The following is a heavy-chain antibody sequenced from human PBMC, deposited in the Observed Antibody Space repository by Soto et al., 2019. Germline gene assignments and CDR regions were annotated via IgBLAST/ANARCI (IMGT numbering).Heavy chain of an antibody. V-gene: IGHV3-23*01. Sequence: EVQLLESGGGLVQPGGSLRLSCAVSGFTFSSYAMSWVRRAPGKGLEWVSAVGGSDPNSYYADSVKGLFTISRYISKNTLYLQMNSLRDEDTALYYCAKGSVLSPWYFDLWGRGTLVTVSS. CDR3: AKGSVLSPWYFDL. CDR1: GFTFSSYA. D-gene: IGHD3-16*01. CDR2: VGGSDPNS. J-gene: IGHJ2*01.